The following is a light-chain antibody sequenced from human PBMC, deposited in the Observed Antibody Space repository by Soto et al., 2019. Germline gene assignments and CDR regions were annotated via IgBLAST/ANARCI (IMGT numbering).Light chain of an antibody. CDR1: SSNIGSNY. J-gene: IGLJ1*01. V-gene: IGLV1-47*01. CDR2: RNN. Sequence: SVLPQPPSASGTPGQRVTISCYGSSSNIGSNYVYWYQQLPGTAPKLLIYRNNQRPSGVPDRFSGSKSGTSASLAISGLRSEDEADYYCAAWDDSLSGLYVFGTGTKVTVL. CDR3: AAWDDSLSGLYV.